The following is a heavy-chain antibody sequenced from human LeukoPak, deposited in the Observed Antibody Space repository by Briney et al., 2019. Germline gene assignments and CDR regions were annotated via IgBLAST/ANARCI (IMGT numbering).Heavy chain of an antibody. Sequence: SESLSLTCTVSGGSIRSYYWSWIRQPPGKGLEWIGYIYYSGSTNYNPSLKSRVTISLDTSKNQFSLKLSSVTAADTAVYYCARRDSGSYSFDYWGQGTLVTVSS. CDR1: GGSIRSYY. CDR3: ARRDSGSYSFDY. J-gene: IGHJ4*02. V-gene: IGHV4-59*01. D-gene: IGHD1-26*01. CDR2: IYYSGST.